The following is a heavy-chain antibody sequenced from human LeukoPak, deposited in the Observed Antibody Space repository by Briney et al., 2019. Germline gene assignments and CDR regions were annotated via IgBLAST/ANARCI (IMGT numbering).Heavy chain of an antibody. CDR2: IWYDGSNK. J-gene: IGHJ6*02. D-gene: IGHD3-3*01. CDR1: GFTFSSYG. Sequence: RSLRLSCAASGFTFSSYGMHWVRQAPGKGLEWVAVIWYDGSNKYYADSVKGRFTISRDNSKNTLYLQMNSLRAEDTAVYYCARAHGPDFWSGCSKGNYYYYGMDVWGQGTTVTVSS. CDR3: ARAHGPDFWSGCSKGNYYYYGMDV. V-gene: IGHV3-33*01.